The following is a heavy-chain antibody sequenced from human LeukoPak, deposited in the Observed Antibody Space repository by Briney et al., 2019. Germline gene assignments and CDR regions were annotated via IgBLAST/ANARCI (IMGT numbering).Heavy chain of an antibody. CDR1: GGSISSYY. CDR2: IYYSGST. Sequence: SETLSLTCTVSGGSISSYYWSWIRQPPGKGLEWIGYIYYSGSTNYNPSLKSRVTISADTSKNQFSLKLSSVTAADTAVYYCARDRLTYYFDYWGQGTLVTVSS. CDR3: ARDRLTYYFDY. J-gene: IGHJ4*02. D-gene: IGHD3-16*01. V-gene: IGHV4-59*01.